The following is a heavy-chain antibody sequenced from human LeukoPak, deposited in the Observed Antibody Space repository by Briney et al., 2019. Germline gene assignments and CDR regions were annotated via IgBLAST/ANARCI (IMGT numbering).Heavy chain of an antibody. CDR2: IYWNDDK. CDR3: ARRREMTTLVYAFDI. V-gene: IGHV2-5*01. J-gene: IGHJ3*02. Sequence: SGPTLVNPTQTLTLTCTFSGFSLSTSGVGVGWIRQPPGKALEWLALIYWNDDKRYGPSLKSRPTITKDTSKNQVVLTMTNMDPVDTATYYCARRREMTTLVYAFDIWGQGTMVTVSS. CDR1: GFSLSTSGVG. D-gene: IGHD5-24*01.